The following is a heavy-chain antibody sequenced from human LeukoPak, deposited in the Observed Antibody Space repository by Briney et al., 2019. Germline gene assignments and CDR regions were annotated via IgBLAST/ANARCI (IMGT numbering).Heavy chain of an antibody. Sequence: SETLSLTCTVSGGSISSYYWSWIRQPAGKGLEWIGRIYTSGSTNYNPSLKSRVTMSVDTSKNQFSLKLSSVTAADTAVYYCAGEAGDYTYYYYYGMDVWAKGPRSPSP. CDR2: IYTSGST. D-gene: IGHD4-17*01. CDR3: AGEAGDYTYYYYYGMDV. CDR1: GGSISSYY. V-gene: IGHV4-4*07. J-gene: IGHJ6*02.